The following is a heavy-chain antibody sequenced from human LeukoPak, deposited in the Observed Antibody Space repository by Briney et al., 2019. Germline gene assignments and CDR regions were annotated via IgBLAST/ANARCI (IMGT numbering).Heavy chain of an antibody. J-gene: IGHJ4*02. CDR1: GYPFTGYY. CDR3: ARLADCSSSSCRSFDY. V-gene: IGHV1-2*02. CDR2: INPNSCFT. D-gene: IGHD2-2*01. Sequence: ASVKVSCKASGYPFTGYYLHWVRQAPGQGLEWMGWINPNSCFTNYAQKLQGRVNLTRDTSISTAYMELSRLRSDDTAVYYCARLADCSSSSCRSFDYWGQGTLVTVSS.